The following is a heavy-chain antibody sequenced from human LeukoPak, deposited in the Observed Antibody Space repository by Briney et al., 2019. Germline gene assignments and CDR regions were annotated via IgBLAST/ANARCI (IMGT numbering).Heavy chain of an antibody. CDR3: AKGLRDRSSWYVLGTRHQTYYYYYGMDV. D-gene: IGHD6-13*01. Sequence: GGSLRLSCAASGFTFSSYGMHWVRQAPGKGLEWVAIISYDGNNKYYADSVKGRFTISRDNSKNTLYLQMNSLRAEDTAVYYCAKGLRDRSSWYVLGTRHQTYYYYYGMDVWGQGTTVTVSS. CDR2: ISYDGNNK. V-gene: IGHV3-30*18. CDR1: GFTFSSYG. J-gene: IGHJ6*02.